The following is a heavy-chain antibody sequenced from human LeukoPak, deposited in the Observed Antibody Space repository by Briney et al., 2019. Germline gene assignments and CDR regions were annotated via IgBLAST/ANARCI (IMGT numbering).Heavy chain of an antibody. D-gene: IGHD5-12*01. CDR3: ARSAMGGYSKLDAFDI. CDR1: GGSISSGGYY. CDR2: IYYSGST. Sequence: SQTLSLTCTVSGGSISSGGYYWSWIRQHPGKGLEWIGYIYYSGSTYYNPSLKSRVTISVDTSNNQFSLKLSSVTAADTAVYYCARSAMGGYSKLDAFDIWGQGTMVTVSS. J-gene: IGHJ3*02. V-gene: IGHV4-31*03.